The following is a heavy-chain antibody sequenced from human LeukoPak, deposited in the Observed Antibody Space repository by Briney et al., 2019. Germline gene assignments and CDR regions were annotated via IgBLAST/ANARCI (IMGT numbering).Heavy chain of an antibody. CDR3: AKLDHYDILTGYYPDFDY. CDR1: GFTFSSYA. CDR2: ISGSGGST. Sequence: GGSLRLSCAASGFTFSSYAMSWVRQAPGKGLEWVSAISGSGGSTYYADSVKGRFTISRDNSKNTLYLQMNSLRAEDTAVYYCAKLDHYDILTGYYPDFDYWGQGTLATVSS. V-gene: IGHV3-23*01. J-gene: IGHJ4*02. D-gene: IGHD3-9*01.